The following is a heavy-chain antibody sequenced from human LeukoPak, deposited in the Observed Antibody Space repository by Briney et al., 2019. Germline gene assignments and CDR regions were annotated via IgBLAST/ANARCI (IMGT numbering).Heavy chain of an antibody. CDR1: GYTFTSCD. CDR3: TRWSSGRRDY. J-gene: IGHJ4*02. Sequence: ASVKVSCKASGYTFTSCDINWVRQATGQGLEWIGWMNPNSGNTGYGQSFQGRVTMTRDNSISTAYMELSNLRSEDTAIYYCTRWSSGRRDYCGQGTLVTVSS. V-gene: IGHV1-8*01. CDR2: MNPNSGNT. D-gene: IGHD6-19*01.